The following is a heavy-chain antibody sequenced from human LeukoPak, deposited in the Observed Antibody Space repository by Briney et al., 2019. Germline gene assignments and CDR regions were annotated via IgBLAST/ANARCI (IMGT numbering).Heavy chain of an antibody. CDR2: IKSDGSET. J-gene: IGHJ6*02. V-gene: IGHV3-74*01. CDR3: ASDRVYYGLDV. CDR1: GLTFSRYW. Sequence: GGSLRLSCAASGLTFSRYWMHWVRQAPGKGLVWVSRIKSDGSETNYADSVKGRFTISRDNAKNTLYLQVNSLRAEDTAVYYCASDRVYYGLDVWGQGTTVSVSS.